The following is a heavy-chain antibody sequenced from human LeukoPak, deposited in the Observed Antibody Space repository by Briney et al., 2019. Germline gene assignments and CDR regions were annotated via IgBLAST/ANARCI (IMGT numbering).Heavy chain of an antibody. CDR1: EFTFSTYG. CDR2: ISYDVSYK. CDR3: AKDRYSGLNTIDY. Sequence: PGGSLRVSCAASEFTFSTYGMHWVRQAPGKGLEWVAVISYDVSYKFSADSVKGRFTISRDNSKSTLYLQMSSLRAEDTAVYYCAKDRYSGLNTIDYWGQGTRLTVSS. J-gene: IGHJ4*02. V-gene: IGHV3-30*18. D-gene: IGHD6-13*01.